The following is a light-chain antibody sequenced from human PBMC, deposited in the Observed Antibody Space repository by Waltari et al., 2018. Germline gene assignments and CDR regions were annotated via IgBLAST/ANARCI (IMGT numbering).Light chain of an antibody. CDR2: YKSDSDD. V-gene: IGLV5-45*02. J-gene: IGLJ3*02. CDR1: SGINVGTYR. Sequence: QAVLTQPSSLSASPGASASLTCTLRSGINVGTYRIYWYQQKPGSPPQYLLRYKSDSDDQQGSGVPSRFAASKDASANAGILLISGLQSEDEADYYCMIWHSSAWVFGGGTKLTVL. CDR3: MIWHSSAWV.